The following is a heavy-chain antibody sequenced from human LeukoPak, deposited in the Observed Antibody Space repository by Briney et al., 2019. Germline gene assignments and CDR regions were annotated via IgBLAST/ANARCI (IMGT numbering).Heavy chain of an antibody. CDR2: IYYSGST. J-gene: IGHJ4*02. Sequence: PSETLSLTCTVSGGSISSNYWSWVRQPPGKGLEWIGYIYYSGSTNYNPSLKSRVTIPVDTSKNQFSLKLSSVTAADTAVYYCAREGHGDYLNNYFDYWGQGTLVTVSS. CDR3: AREGHGDYLNNYFDY. D-gene: IGHD4-17*01. CDR1: GGSISSNY. V-gene: IGHV4-59*01.